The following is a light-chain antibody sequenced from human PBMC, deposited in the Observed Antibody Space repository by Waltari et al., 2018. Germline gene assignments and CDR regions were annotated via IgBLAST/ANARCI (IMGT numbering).Light chain of an antibody. CDR1: QSLLHSNGYAY. Sequence: EIVLTQSPLSLPVTLGDPASISCPSSQSLLHSNGYAYLDWYVQRPGLPPRLLIYFGSYRASGVPDRFSGSGSVTDFTLKISKVEAEDVGVYYCMQALQTSITFGQGTRLEIK. CDR3: MQALQTSIT. J-gene: IGKJ5*01. CDR2: FGS. V-gene: IGKV2-28*01.